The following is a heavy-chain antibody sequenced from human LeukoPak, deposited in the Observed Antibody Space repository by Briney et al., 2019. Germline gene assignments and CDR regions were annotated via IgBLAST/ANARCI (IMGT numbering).Heavy chain of an antibody. D-gene: IGHD3-10*01. CDR3: ARGGDAFYH. Sequence: SETLSLTCTVSGDSITSYFWNWVRQPAGKGLEWIGRISTTVSTDYNPSLESRITLSVDTPRNQVSLRLTSVTAADTALYYCARGGDAFYHWGQGTLVTVSS. CDR2: ISTTVST. CDR1: GDSITSYF. J-gene: IGHJ4*02. V-gene: IGHV4-4*07.